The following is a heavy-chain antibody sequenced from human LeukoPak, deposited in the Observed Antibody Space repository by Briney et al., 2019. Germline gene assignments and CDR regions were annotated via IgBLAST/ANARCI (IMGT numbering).Heavy chain of an antibody. CDR3: ARVGYSSSWHSGSAFDI. J-gene: IGHJ3*02. CDR1: GFTVSSNY. V-gene: IGHV3-66*01. D-gene: IGHD6-13*01. CDR2: IYSGGST. Sequence: PGGSLRLSCAASGFTVSSNYMSWVRQAPGKGLEWVSVIYSGGSTYYADSVKGRFTISRDNSKNTLYLQIDSLRAEDTAIYYCARVGYSSSWHSGSAFDIWGQGTMVTVSS.